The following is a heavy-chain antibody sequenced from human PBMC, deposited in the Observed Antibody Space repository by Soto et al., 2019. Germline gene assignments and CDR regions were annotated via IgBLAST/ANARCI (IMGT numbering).Heavy chain of an antibody. CDR1: GYTFTSYY. V-gene: IGHV1-46*01. J-gene: IGHJ3*02. CDR3: AYTIGTDAFDI. Sequence: ASVKVSCKASGYTFTSYYMHWVRQAPGQGLEWMGIINPSGGSTSYAQKFQGRVTMTTDTSTSTAYMELSSLRSEDTAVYYCAYTIGTDAFDIWGQGTMVTVSS. D-gene: IGHD1-1*01. CDR2: INPSGGST.